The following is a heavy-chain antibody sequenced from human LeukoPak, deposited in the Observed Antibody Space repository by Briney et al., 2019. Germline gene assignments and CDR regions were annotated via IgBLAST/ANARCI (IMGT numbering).Heavy chain of an antibody. CDR1: GGSITSSAW. V-gene: IGHV4-4*02. Sequence: SETLSLTCAVSGGSITSSAWWSWVRQPPGKGLEWIGEVHQDGGTNYNPSLKSRLTVSLDKSKNQFSLKLSSVTATDTAVYYCAGRLGLAPFWGQGTLVTVSS. CDR2: VHQDGGT. CDR3: AGRLGLAPF. J-gene: IGHJ4*02. D-gene: IGHD3-16*01.